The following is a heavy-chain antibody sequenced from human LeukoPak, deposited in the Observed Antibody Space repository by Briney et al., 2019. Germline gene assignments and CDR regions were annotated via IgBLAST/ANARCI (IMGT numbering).Heavy chain of an antibody. J-gene: IGHJ4*02. V-gene: IGHV3-66*01. CDR1: EFSVGSNY. CDR3: AREPSGYHNT. D-gene: IGHD5-12*01. Sequence: GGSLRLSCAASEFSVGSNYMTWVRQAPGRGLEWVSLIYSGGSTYSPDSVKGVFTISRDNSKNTLYIQMNSLRAEDTAVYYCAREPSGYHNTGGQGTLVTVSS. CDR2: IYSGGST.